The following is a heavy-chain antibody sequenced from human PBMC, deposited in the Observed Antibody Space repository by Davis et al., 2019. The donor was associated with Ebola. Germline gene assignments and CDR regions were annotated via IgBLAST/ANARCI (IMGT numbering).Heavy chain of an antibody. V-gene: IGHV3-7*01. Sequence: PGGSLRLSCAASGFTFSSYAMHWVRQAPGKGLEWVANIKQDGSEKYYVDSVKGRFTISRDNAKNSLYLQMNSLRAEDTAVYYCARDGGTDYDFWSGYYTYYYYYGMDVWGQGTTVTVSS. D-gene: IGHD3-3*01. CDR2: IKQDGSEK. CDR3: ARDGGTDYDFWSGYYTYYYYYGMDV. J-gene: IGHJ6*02. CDR1: GFTFSSYA.